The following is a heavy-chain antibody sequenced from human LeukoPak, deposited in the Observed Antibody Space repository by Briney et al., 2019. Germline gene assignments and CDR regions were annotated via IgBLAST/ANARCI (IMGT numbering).Heavy chain of an antibody. D-gene: IGHD4-17*01. CDR3: ARSRKYGAVTTYSWFDP. CDR2: IYYTGST. V-gene: IGHV4-39*01. CDR1: GGSISSSTYY. J-gene: IGHJ5*02. Sequence: SETLSLTCTVSGGSISSSTYYWGWIPQPPGKGLEWIASIYYTGSTNYNPSLKSRVTICVDASKNQFSLKLSSVTAADTAVYYCARSRKYGAVTTYSWFDPWGQGTLVIVSS.